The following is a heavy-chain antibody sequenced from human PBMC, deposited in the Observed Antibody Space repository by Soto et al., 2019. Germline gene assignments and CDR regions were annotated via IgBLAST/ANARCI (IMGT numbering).Heavy chain of an antibody. V-gene: IGHV1-69*13. CDR2: IIPIFGTA. J-gene: IGHJ4*02. D-gene: IGHD6-6*01. Sequence: SVKVSCKASGGTFSSYAISWVRQAPGQGLEWMGGIIPIFGTANYAQKFQGRVTITADESTSTAYMEPSSLRSEDTAVYYCARDLEYSSSTIDYWGQGTRVTVAP. CDR1: GGTFSSYA. CDR3: ARDLEYSSSTIDY.